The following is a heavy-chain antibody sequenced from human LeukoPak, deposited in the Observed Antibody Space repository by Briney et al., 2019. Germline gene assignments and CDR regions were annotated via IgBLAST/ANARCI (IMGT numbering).Heavy chain of an antibody. Sequence: GLSLSLSWALSEFTFSNYAMNWVSQAPGKGLELDSGNSGRGGSTHYPDYVEGRFTISRDNSKDTLYLQMGRLRAEVSALYYCSKGSGTNQYHWFDLWGQGTLVTVFS. V-gene: IGHV3-23*01. CDR3: SKGSGTNQYHWFDL. D-gene: IGHD2-2*01. CDR1: EFTFSNYA. J-gene: IGHJ5*02. CDR2: NSGRGGST.